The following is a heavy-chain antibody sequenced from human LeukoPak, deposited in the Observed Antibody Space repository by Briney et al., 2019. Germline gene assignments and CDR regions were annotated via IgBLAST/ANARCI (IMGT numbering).Heavy chain of an antibody. J-gene: IGHJ4*02. CDR3: ARDSGSSSWSGPCQY. CDR1: GYTFTGYY. CDR2: INPNSGGT. V-gene: IGHV1-2*02. D-gene: IGHD6-13*01. Sequence: GASVKVSCKASGYTFTGYYMHWVRQAPGQGLEWMGWINPNSGGTNYAQKFQGRVTMTRDTSISTAYMELSRLRSDDTAVYYCARDSGSSSWSGPCQYWGQGTLVTVSS.